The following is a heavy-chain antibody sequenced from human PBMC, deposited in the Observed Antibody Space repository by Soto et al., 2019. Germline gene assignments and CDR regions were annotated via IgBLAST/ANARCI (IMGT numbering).Heavy chain of an antibody. J-gene: IGHJ3*02. D-gene: IGHD3-10*01. CDR2: FDPEDGET. Sequence: ASVKVSCKVSGYTPTELSMHWVRQAPGKGLEWMGGFDPEDGETIYAQKFQGRVTMTNDTSTDTAYMELRSLRSDDTAVYYCARDLRLRWFGGHDAFDIWGQGTMVTVSS. CDR1: GYTPTELS. CDR3: ARDLRLRWFGGHDAFDI. V-gene: IGHV1-24*01.